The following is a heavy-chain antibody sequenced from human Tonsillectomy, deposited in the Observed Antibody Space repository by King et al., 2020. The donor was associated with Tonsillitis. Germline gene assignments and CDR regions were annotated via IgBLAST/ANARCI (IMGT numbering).Heavy chain of an antibody. CDR2: IYYSGST. CDR3: ARVEQWELSPIFDH. V-gene: IGHV4-31*03. D-gene: IGHD1-26*01. J-gene: IGHJ4*02. Sequence: VQLQESGPGLVKPSQTLSLTCTVSGGSISSGGYYWSWIRQHPGKGLEWIGYIYYSGSTYYNPSLKSRVTISVDTSKNQFSLKLSSWTAADTAVYYCARVEQWELSPIFDHWGQGTLVTVSS. CDR1: GGSISSGGYY.